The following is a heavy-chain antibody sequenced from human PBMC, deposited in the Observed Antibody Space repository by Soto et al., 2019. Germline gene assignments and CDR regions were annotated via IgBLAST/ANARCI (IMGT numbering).Heavy chain of an antibody. CDR2: INPSGGST. CDR1: GYTFTSYY. D-gene: IGHD2-15*01. J-gene: IGHJ3*02. V-gene: IGHV1-46*01. Sequence: ASVKVSCKASGYTFTSYYMHWVRQAPGQGLEWMGIINPSGGSTSYAQKFQGRVTMTRDTSTSTVYMELSSLRSEDTAVYYCARGPRGFSTSVEQGAFDTWGQGTMVTVSS. CDR3: ARGPRGFSTSVEQGAFDT.